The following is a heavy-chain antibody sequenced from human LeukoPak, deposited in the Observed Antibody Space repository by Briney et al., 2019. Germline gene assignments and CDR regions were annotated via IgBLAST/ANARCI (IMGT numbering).Heavy chain of an antibody. CDR2: IKYSGTT. CDR3: ARDYLSGYMAN. V-gene: IGHV4-39*07. J-gene: IGHJ4*02. CDR1: GGSISNSGHY. D-gene: IGHD3-9*01. Sequence: SETLSLTCTVSGGSISNSGHYWGWIRQPPGKGLEWIGSIKYSGTTNYNPALQSRVTISVDTSKKQFSLRLSSVTAADTAVYYCARDYLSGYMANWGQGTLVTVSS.